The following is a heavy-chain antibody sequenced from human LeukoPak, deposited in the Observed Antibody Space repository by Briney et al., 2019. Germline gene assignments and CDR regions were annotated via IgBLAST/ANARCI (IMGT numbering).Heavy chain of an antibody. CDR1: GLTVSSNY. CDR2: IYSGGST. Sequence: GGSLRLSCAASGLTVSSNYMSWVRQAPGKGLEWVSVIYSGGSTYYADSVKGRFTISRDNSKNTLYLQMNSLRAEDTAVYYCARDAPTTGLDYWGQGTLVTVSS. V-gene: IGHV3-53*01. D-gene: IGHD1-26*01. CDR3: ARDAPTTGLDY. J-gene: IGHJ4*02.